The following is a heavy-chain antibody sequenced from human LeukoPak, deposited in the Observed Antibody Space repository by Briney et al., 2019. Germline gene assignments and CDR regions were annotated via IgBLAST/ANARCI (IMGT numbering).Heavy chain of an antibody. V-gene: IGHV4-59*08. CDR3: ARRGTAGITWFDP. D-gene: IGHD3-16*01. CDR1: GGSISSYY. CDR2: IYYSGST. J-gene: IGHJ5*02. Sequence: SETLSLTCSVSGGSISSYYWSWIRQPPGKGLEWIGYIYYSGSTNYNPSLKSRVTISVDTSKNQFSLRLNFVTAADTAVYYCARRGTAGITWFDPWGQGTLVTVSS.